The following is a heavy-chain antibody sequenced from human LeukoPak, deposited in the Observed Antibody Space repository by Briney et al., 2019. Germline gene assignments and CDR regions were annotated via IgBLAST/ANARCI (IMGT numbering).Heavy chain of an antibody. CDR3: ARDRWDIAARPYYYYMDV. D-gene: IGHD6-6*01. Sequence: PSETLSLTCTVSGGSISSYYWSWIRQPPGKGLEWIGYIYYSGSTNYNPSLKSRVTISVDTSKNQFSLKLSSVTAADTAVYYCARDRWDIAARPYYYYMDVWGKGTTVTVSS. CDR2: IYYSGST. J-gene: IGHJ6*03. V-gene: IGHV4-59*01. CDR1: GGSISSYY.